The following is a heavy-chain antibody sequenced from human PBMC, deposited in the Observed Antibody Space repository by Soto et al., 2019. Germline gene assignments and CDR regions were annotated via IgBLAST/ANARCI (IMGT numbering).Heavy chain of an antibody. V-gene: IGHV3-33*01. CDR3: ARTNDAFGGAFDF. D-gene: IGHD3-16*01. CDR2: IWYDGSKS. CDR1: GFIFDNFG. Sequence: QVHLVESGGGVVQPGRSLRLSCVVSGFIFDNFGMNWVRQAPGKGLEWVASIWYDGSKSYYGESVEGRFSIARDNSKDTLYLQMNSLRAEDTAVYYCARTNDAFGGAFDFWGRGTPVTVSP. J-gene: IGHJ3*01.